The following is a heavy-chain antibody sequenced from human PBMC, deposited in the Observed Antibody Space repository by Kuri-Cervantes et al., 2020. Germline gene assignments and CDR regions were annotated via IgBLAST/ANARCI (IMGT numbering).Heavy chain of an antibody. D-gene: IGHD3-10*01. CDR3: ARMGMGSVMVRGVRSHYYFDY. CDR1: GFTFSRYS. V-gene: IGHV3-53*01. Sequence: GGSLRLSCAASGFTFSRYSMNWVRQAPGKGLEWVSVIYSGGSTYYADSVKGRFTISRDNSKNTLYLQMNSLRAEDTAVYYCARMGMGSVMVRGVRSHYYFDYWGQGTLVTVSS. CDR2: IYSGGST. J-gene: IGHJ4*02.